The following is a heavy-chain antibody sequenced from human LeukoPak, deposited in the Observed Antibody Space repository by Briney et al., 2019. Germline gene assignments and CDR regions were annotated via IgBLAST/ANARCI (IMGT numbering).Heavy chain of an antibody. V-gene: IGHV4-61*02. CDR3: ARDQGSIDY. J-gene: IGHJ4*02. CDR1: GGSISSGSYY. CDR2: IYTSGST. D-gene: IGHD4-11*01. Sequence: SETLSLTCTVSGGSISSGSYYWSWIRQPAGKGLEWIGRIYTSGSTNYNPSLKSRVTISVDTSKNQLSLKLSSVTAADTAVYYCARDQGSIDYWGQGTLVTVSS.